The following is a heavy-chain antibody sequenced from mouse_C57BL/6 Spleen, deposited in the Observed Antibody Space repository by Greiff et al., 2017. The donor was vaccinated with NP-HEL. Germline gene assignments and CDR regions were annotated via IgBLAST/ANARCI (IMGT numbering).Heavy chain of an antibody. J-gene: IGHJ3*01. CDR1: GYSFTSYY. CDR3: AREDYRWFAY. CDR2: IYPGSGNT. Sequence: QVQLQQSGPELVKPGASVKIPCKASGYSFTSYYIHWVKQRPGQGLEWIGWIYPGSGNTKYNEKFKGKATLTADTSSSTAYMQLSSLTSEDSAVYYCAREDYRWFAYWGQGTLVTVSA. V-gene: IGHV1-66*01. D-gene: IGHD1-1*02.